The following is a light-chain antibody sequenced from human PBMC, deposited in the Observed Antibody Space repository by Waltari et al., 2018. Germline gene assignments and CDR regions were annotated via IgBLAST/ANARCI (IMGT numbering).Light chain of an antibody. CDR1: QSVLYSSNNNNY. J-gene: IGKJ1*01. CDR3: QQYYSSPRT. CDR2: WAS. V-gene: IGKV4-1*01. Sequence: DIVMTQSPDSLAASLGERATINCKSSQSVLYSSNNNNYLAWYQQKPGQPPKLLIYWASTRDSGVPDRFSGSGSGTDFTLTISSLQAEDVAVYYCQQYYSSPRTFGQGTKVEIK.